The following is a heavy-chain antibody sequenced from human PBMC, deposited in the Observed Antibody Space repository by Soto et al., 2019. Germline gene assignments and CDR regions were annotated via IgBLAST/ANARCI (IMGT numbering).Heavy chain of an antibody. Sequence: EVQLVESGGGLVKPGGPLRLSCAASGFRFSNYGMNWVRQAPGKGLEWVSSIRSSSSYISYADSVKGRFTISRDNAKNSVYLQMNSLRAEDTAVYYCARSDCTSTSCYVVWFDPWGQGTLVTVSS. D-gene: IGHD2-2*01. J-gene: IGHJ5*02. CDR3: ARSDCTSTSCYVVWFDP. CDR2: IRSSSSYI. CDR1: GFRFSNYG. V-gene: IGHV3-21*01.